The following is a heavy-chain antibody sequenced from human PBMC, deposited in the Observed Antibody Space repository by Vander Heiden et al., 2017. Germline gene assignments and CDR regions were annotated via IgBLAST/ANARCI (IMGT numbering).Heavy chain of an antibody. V-gene: IGHV3-33*01. Sequence: QVRLAESGGGVVQPGRSLRLTCAGSGFPFSGYNMHWVRQAPGKGLDWVAVVWFDGGDKYYGDSVKGRFTISRDNSKNTVFLQIKSLRGEDTAVYYCARDRTFYGAGDDGFDVWGQGTMVSVSS. CDR1: GFPFSGYN. CDR3: ARDRTFYGAGDDGFDV. CDR2: VWFDGGDK. J-gene: IGHJ3*01. D-gene: IGHD3-16*01.